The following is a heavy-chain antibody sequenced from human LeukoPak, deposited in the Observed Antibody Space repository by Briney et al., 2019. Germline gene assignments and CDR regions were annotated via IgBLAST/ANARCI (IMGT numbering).Heavy chain of an antibody. V-gene: IGHV4-59*01. J-gene: IGHJ5*02. CDR3: ARAWGLWEWFDP. Sequence: PSETLSLTCTVSGGSISSYYWSWIRQPPGKGLEWIGYIYYSGSTNYNPSLKSRVTISVDTSKNQFSLKLSSVTAADTAVYYCARAWGLWEWFDPWGQGTLVTVSS. CDR2: IYYSGST. CDR1: GGSISSYY. D-gene: IGHD3-16*01.